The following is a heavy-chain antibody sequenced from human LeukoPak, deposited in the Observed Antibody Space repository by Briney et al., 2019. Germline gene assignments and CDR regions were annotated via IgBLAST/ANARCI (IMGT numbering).Heavy chain of an antibody. D-gene: IGHD3-3*01. Sequence: PGGSLRLSCAASGCTFSDYYMSWIHQVPGKGLEWVSYISSSGSPIYYADSVKGRFTISRDNAKNSLYLQMNSLRAEDTAVYYCATGGGALDFWSGYFYYFDYWGQGTLVTVSS. V-gene: IGHV3-11*04. J-gene: IGHJ4*02. CDR2: ISSSGSPI. CDR1: GCTFSDYY. CDR3: ATGGGALDFWSGYFYYFDY.